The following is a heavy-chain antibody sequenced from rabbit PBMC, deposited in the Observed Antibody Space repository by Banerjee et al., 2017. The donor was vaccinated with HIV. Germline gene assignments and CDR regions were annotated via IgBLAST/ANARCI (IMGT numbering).Heavy chain of an antibody. CDR2: IGAGST. CDR1: GFSFSSNYW. Sequence: QEQLEESGGDLVKPEGSLTLTCTASGFSFSSNYWLCWVRQAPGKGLEWIACIGAGSTYYATWAKGRFTISKTSSTTVTLQLTSLTAADTATYFCARSDAGSNYGYFNLWGQGTLVTVS. V-gene: IGHV1S45*01. J-gene: IGHJ4*01. D-gene: IGHD8-1*01. CDR3: ARSDAGSNYGYFNL.